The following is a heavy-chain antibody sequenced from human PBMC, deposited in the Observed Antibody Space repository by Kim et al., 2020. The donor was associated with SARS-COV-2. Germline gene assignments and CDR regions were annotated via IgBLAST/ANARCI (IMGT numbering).Heavy chain of an antibody. Sequence: SETLSLTCTVSGGSISSSRYYWGWIRQPPGKGLEWIGSIYYSGSTYYNPSLKSRVTISVDTSKNQFSLKLSSVTAADTAVYYCARRGSYYDSSGYYYFH. CDR3: ARRGSYYDSSGYYYFH. CDR2: IYYSGST. V-gene: IGHV4-39*01. D-gene: IGHD3-22*01. CDR1: GGSISSSRYY. J-gene: IGHJ4*01.